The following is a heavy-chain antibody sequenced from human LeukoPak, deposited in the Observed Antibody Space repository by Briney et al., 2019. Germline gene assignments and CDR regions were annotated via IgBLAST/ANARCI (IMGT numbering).Heavy chain of an antibody. CDR1: GVTISSFH. D-gene: IGHD3-3*01. J-gene: IGHJ4*02. CDR3: ASFVGGNWSYFFDY. V-gene: IGHV4-59*01. CDR2: IYGGGVT. Sequence: SETLSLTCTVSGVTISSFHWNWLRQSPGRGLEWIGYIYGGGVTNYNPSLRFRVTVSIDTSKNKFSLNLKSVTAEDTAVYYCASFVGGNWSYFFDYWGQGTLVTVSS.